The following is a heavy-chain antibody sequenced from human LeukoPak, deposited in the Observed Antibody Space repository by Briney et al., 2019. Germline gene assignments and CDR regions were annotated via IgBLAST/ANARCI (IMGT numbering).Heavy chain of an antibody. CDR2: IYYSGST. CDR1: GGSISSYY. J-gene: IGHJ4*02. CDR3: ASYLRGYSYGYFDY. V-gene: IGHV4-59*01. Sequence: SETLSLTCTVSGGSISSYYWSWIRQPPGKGVEWIGYIYYSGSTNYNPSLKSRVTISVDTSKNQFSLKLSSVTAADTAVYYCASYLRGYSYGYFDYWGQGTLVTVSS. D-gene: IGHD5-18*01.